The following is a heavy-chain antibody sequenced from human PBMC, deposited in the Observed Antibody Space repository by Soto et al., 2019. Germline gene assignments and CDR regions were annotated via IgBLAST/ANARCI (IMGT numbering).Heavy chain of an antibody. CDR2: IIPISGTA. Sequence: QVQLVPSGAEVKTPGSSVKVSCKASGGTFSRYAISWVRQAPGQGLEWMGGIIPISGTANYAQKFQGRVTITADESTSTAYMELSSLRSEDTAVYYCARSQGSSTSLEIYYYYYYGMDVWGQGTTVTVSS. J-gene: IGHJ6*02. D-gene: IGHD2-2*01. CDR1: GGTFSRYA. V-gene: IGHV1-69*01. CDR3: ARSQGSSTSLEIYYYYYYGMDV.